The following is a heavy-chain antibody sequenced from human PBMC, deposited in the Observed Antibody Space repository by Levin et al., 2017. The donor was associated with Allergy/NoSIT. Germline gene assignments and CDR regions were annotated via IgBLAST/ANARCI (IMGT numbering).Heavy chain of an antibody. CDR1: GGSFSGYY. Sequence: SQTLSLTCAVYGGSFSGYYWSWIRQPPGKGLEWIGEINHSGSTNYNPSLKSRVTISVDTSKNQFSLKLSSVTAADTAVYYCARGEMVIRGVYYFDYWGQGTLVTVSS. CDR3: ARGEMVIRGVYYFDY. D-gene: IGHD3-22*01. CDR2: INHSGST. V-gene: IGHV4-34*01. J-gene: IGHJ4*02.